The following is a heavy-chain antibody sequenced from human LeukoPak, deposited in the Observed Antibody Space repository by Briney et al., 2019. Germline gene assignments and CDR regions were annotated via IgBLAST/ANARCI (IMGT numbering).Heavy chain of an antibody. Sequence: SVKVSCKASGGTFSSCAISWVRQAPGQGLEWMGGIIPIFGTANYAQKFQGRVTITADESTSTAYMELSSLRSEDTAVYYCASNDFWSGYYDYHYYMDVWGKGTTVTVSS. CDR3: ASNDFWSGYYDYHYYMDV. D-gene: IGHD3-3*01. V-gene: IGHV1-69*13. CDR2: IIPIFGTA. J-gene: IGHJ6*03. CDR1: GGTFSSCA.